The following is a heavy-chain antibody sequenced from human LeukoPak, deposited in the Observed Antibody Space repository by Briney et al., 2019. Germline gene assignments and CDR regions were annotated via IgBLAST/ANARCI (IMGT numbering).Heavy chain of an antibody. D-gene: IGHD2-8*02. J-gene: IGHJ6*03. CDR3: AKNRGHCVDGVCHNYYYMDV. V-gene: IGHV3-23*01. CDR1: GFTFSSFA. CDR2: VSGSAGRT. Sequence: GGSLRLSCAASGFTFSSFAMTWVPQAPGKGLEWVSTVSGSAGRTDYADSVKGRFTISRDNLKNTLYLQMNGLRAEDTAVYYCAKNRGHCVDGVCHNYYYMDVWGRGTTVTVSS.